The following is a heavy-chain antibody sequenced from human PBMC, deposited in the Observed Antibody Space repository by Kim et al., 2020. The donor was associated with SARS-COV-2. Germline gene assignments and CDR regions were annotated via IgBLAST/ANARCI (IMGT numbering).Heavy chain of an antibody. J-gene: IGHJ4*02. CDR2: ISSSSSYT. D-gene: IGHD1-26*01. CDR3: ARGDFSGSYYFDY. V-gene: IGHV3-11*05. Sequence: GGSLRLSCAASGFTFSDYYMSWIRQAPGKGLEWVSYISSSSSYTNYADSVKGRFTISRDNAKNSLYLQMNSLRAEDTAVYYCARGDFSGSYYFDYWGQGTLVTVSS. CDR1: GFTFSDYY.